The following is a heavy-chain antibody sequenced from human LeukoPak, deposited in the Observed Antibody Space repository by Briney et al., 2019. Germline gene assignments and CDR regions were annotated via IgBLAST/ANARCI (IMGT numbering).Heavy chain of an antibody. CDR1: GYTFTSYG. V-gene: IGHV1-18*01. Sequence: ASVKVSCKASGYTFTSYGISWVRQAPGQGLEWMGWISAYNGNTNYAQKLQGRVTMTTDTSTSTAYMELRSLRSDDTAVNYCARDSSSSWYWLVDYWGQGTLVTVSS. D-gene: IGHD6-13*01. CDR2: ISAYNGNT. CDR3: ARDSSSSWYWLVDY. J-gene: IGHJ4*02.